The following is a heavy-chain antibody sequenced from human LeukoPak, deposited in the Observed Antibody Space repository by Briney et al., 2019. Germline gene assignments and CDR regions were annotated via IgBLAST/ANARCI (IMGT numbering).Heavy chain of an antibody. CDR2: IRSKAYGGTT. CDR3: TRLRPNYGSFDY. J-gene: IGHJ4*02. D-gene: IGHD3-10*01. V-gene: IGHV3-49*04. CDR1: GFTFGDYA. Sequence: GRSLRLSCTASGFTFGDYAMSWVRQAPGKGLEWVGFIRSKAYGGTTEYAASVKGRFTISRHDSKSIAYLQMNSLKTEDTAVYYCTRLRPNYGSFDYWGQGTLVTVSS.